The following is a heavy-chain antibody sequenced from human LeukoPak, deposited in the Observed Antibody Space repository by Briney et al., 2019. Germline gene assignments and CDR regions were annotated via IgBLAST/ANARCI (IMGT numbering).Heavy chain of an antibody. D-gene: IGHD6-13*01. J-gene: IGHJ4*02. Sequence: PGGSLRLSCAASGFTFSSYSMNWVRQAPGKGLEWVSSISSSSSYINYADSVKGRFTISRDNAKNSLYLQMNSLRAEDTAVYYCARPSAVAAAGDSIDYWGQGTLVTVSS. V-gene: IGHV3-21*01. CDR2: ISSSSSYI. CDR3: ARPSAVAAAGDSIDY. CDR1: GFTFSSYS.